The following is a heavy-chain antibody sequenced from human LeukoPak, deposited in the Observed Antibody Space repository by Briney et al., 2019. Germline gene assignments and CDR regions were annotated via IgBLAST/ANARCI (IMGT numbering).Heavy chain of an antibody. V-gene: IGHV3-7*03. Sequence: GGSLRLSCAVSGFTLSPYWMTWVRQAPGKGLEWVANIKQDGSEKYYVDSVEGRFTISRDNAKNSLYLQMNSLRVEDTAVYYCARDQWGPDVWGKGTTVTVSS. D-gene: IGHD2-8*01. J-gene: IGHJ6*04. CDR1: GFTLSPYW. CDR3: ARDQWGPDV. CDR2: IKQDGSEK.